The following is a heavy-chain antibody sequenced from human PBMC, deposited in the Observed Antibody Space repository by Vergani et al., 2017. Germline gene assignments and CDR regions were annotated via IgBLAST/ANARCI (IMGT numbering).Heavy chain of an antibody. J-gene: IGHJ4*02. CDR3: AKHFRGWGIDY. D-gene: IGHD3-16*01. CDR2: IQFDGSNQ. Sequence: QVQLVESGGGVVQRGGSLRLSCATSGFTLSNYDMQWIRQGPGKVLEFVAFIQFDGSNQYYADCVKGRFTLSRDFSKNTLYLQMNSLRTDDTATYYCAKHFRGWGIDYWGQGTQVIVSS. CDR1: GFTLSNYD. V-gene: IGHV3-30*02.